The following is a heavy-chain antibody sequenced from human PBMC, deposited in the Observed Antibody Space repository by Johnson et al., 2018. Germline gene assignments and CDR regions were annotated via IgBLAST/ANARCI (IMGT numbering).Heavy chain of an antibody. J-gene: IGHJ3*02. V-gene: IGHV3-11*01. CDR1: GFTFSDYY. CDR2: ISSSGSTI. Sequence: VQLVQSGGGVVQPGRSLRLSCAASGFTFSDYYMSWIPQAPGKGLEWVSYISSSGSTIYYADSVKGLFTISRDNAKNSLYLQMNSLRPEDTAVYYCARDRGGYSDACDIWGQGTMVTVSS. CDR3: ARDRGGYSDACDI. D-gene: IGHD5-18*01.